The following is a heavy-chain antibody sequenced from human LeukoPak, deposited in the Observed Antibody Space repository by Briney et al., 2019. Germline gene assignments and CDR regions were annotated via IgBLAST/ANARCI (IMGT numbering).Heavy chain of an antibody. Sequence: SVKLSCKASGGTFSYYAISWVPQAPGQGLEWMVGINPNSGVKNYAQQFQGRVTVPRDTPISRAYRELSRLRSDDTAVYYCARDPIAVAPVGDCDCWGQGTLVTVSS. CDR3: ARDPIAVAPVGDCDC. V-gene: IGHV1-2*02. J-gene: IGHJ4*02. CDR1: GGTFSYYA. D-gene: IGHD2-15*01. CDR2: INPNSGVK.